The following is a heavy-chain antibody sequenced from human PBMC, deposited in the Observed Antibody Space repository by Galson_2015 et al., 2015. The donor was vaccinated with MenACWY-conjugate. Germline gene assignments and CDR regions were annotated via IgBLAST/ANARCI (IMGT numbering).Heavy chain of an antibody. V-gene: IGHV1-3*01. CDR1: EDTFTNYA. Sequence: SVKVSCKASEDTFTNYAIHWVRQAPGQGLEWMGWIVAGNGNSKFSEGFQGRLTITRDTSARTVYLELSSLRSEDTAVYYCARNFYASNGYYNSWGQGTWSPSPQ. D-gene: IGHD3-22*01. CDR2: IVAGNGNS. CDR3: ARNFYASNGYYNS. J-gene: IGHJ1*01.